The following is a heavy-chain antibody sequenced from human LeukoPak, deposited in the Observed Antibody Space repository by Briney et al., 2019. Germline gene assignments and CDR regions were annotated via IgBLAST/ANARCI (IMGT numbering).Heavy chain of an antibody. V-gene: IGHV4-61*02. CDR2: IYTSGST. D-gene: IGHD3-22*01. Sequence: PSETLSLTCTVSGGSISSGSYYWSWIRQPAGKGLEWIGRIYTSGSTNYNPSLKSRVTISVDTSKNQFSLKLSSVTAADTAVYYCARVTTNYYDSSGYYYVPLDAFDIWGQGTMVTVSS. CDR3: ARVTTNYYDSSGYYYVPLDAFDI. CDR1: GGSISSGSYY. J-gene: IGHJ3*02.